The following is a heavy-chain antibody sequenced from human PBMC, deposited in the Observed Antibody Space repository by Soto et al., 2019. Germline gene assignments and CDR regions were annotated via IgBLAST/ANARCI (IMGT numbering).Heavy chain of an antibody. Sequence: PSETLSLTCTVSGGSISSCSYYWGWNRQPPGKGREWIGNIYYSGSTNYNPSLKSRVTISIDTSKEEFSLNLNSVAAADTAVYYCAVSTGSSQYYFDSVGQGALVTVSS. V-gene: IGHV4-39*07. CDR2: IYYSGST. CDR1: GGSISSCSYY. D-gene: IGHD3-22*01. J-gene: IGHJ4*02. CDR3: AVSTGSSQYYFDS.